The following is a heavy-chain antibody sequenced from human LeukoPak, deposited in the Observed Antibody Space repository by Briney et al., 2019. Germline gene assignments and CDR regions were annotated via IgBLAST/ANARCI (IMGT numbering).Heavy chain of an antibody. V-gene: IGHV1-24*01. CDR3: ARPSGAYYYYYGMDV. CDR1: GYTLTELS. Sequence: ASVKVSCKVSGYTLTELSMHWVRQAPGKGLEWMGGFDPEDGETIYAQKFQGRVTMTTDTSTSTAYMELRSLRSDDTAVYYCARPSGAYYYYYGMDVWGQGTTVTVSS. CDR2: FDPEDGET. J-gene: IGHJ6*02. D-gene: IGHD6-25*01.